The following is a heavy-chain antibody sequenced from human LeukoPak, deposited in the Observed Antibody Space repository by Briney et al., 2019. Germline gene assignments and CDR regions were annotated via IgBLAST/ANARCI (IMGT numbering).Heavy chain of an antibody. Sequence: ASVKVSCKASGGTFSSYAVSWVRQAPGQGLEWMGGTIPIFGTANYAQKFQGRVTITADESTSTAYMELSSLRSEDTAAYYCARNYKEWFGHYYYYMDVWGKGTTVTVSS. CDR1: GGTFSSYA. V-gene: IGHV1-69*13. D-gene: IGHD3-10*01. CDR3: ARNYKEWFGHYYYYMDV. J-gene: IGHJ6*03. CDR2: TIPIFGTA.